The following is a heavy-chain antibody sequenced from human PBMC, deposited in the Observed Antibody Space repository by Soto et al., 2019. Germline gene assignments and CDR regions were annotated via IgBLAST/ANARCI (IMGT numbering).Heavy chain of an antibody. CDR2: IYSGGST. CDR1: GFTVSSNY. V-gene: IGHV3-53*01. J-gene: IGHJ6*01. Sequence: PGGSLRLSCAASGFTVSSNYMSWVRQAPGKGLEWVSVIYSGGSTYYADSVKGRFTISRDNSKNTLYLQMNSLRAEDTAVYYCARGWGYYYDRYSQSTPAPSLGAGGSSPSSNYY. CDR3: ARGWGYYYDRYSQSTPAPSLGAGGSSPSSNYY. D-gene: IGHD3-22*01.